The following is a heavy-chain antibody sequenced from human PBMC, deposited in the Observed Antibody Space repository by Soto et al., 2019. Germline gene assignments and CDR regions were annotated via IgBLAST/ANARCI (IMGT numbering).Heavy chain of an antibody. CDR2: INPNSGGT. J-gene: IGHJ4*02. Sequence: ASVKVSCKASGYTFTGYYMHWVRQAPGQGLEWMGWINPNSGGTNYAQKFQGWVTMTRDTSIRTAYMELSRLRSDDTAVYYCARRGYCSSTSCYFDYWGQGTLVTVSS. CDR1: GYTFTGYY. V-gene: IGHV1-2*04. D-gene: IGHD2-2*01. CDR3: ARRGYCSSTSCYFDY.